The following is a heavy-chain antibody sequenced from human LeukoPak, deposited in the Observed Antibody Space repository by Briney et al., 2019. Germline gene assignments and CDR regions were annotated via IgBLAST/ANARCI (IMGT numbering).Heavy chain of an antibody. D-gene: IGHD3-22*01. CDR3: ASGVDYYDSSGYFDY. V-gene: IGHV4-39*01. CDR1: GGSISSSSYY. CDR2: IYYSGST. J-gene: IGHJ4*02. Sequence: SETLSLTCTVSGGSISSSSYYWGWIRQPPGKGLEWIGSIYYSGSTYYNPSLKSRVTISVDTSKNQFSLKLSSVTAADTAVCYCASGVDYYDSSGYFDYWGQGTLVTVSS.